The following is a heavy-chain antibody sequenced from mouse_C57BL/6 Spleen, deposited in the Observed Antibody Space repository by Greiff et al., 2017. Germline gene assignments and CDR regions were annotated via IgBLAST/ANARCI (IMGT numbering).Heavy chain of an antibody. D-gene: IGHD1-1*01. CDR1: GYTFTDYY. CDR2: INPNNGGT. Sequence: VQLQQSGPELVKPGASVKISCKASGYTFTDYYMNWVKQSHGKSLEWIGDINPNNGGTSYNQKFKGKATLTVDKSSSTAYMELRSLTSEDSAVYYCARPYYYGSSCFAYWGQGTLVTVSA. V-gene: IGHV1-26*01. J-gene: IGHJ3*01. CDR3: ARPYYYGSSCFAY.